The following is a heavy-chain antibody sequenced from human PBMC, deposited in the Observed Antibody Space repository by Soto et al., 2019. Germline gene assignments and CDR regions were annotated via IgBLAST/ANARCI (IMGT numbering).Heavy chain of an antibody. CDR1: GFTFSSYG. J-gene: IGHJ4*02. CDR3: ATTRDRDSGSYYTDY. V-gene: IGHV3-30*03. CDR2: ISYDGSNK. Sequence: PGGSLRLSCAAFGFTFSSYGMHWVRQAPGKGLEWVAVISYDGSNKYYADSVKGRFTISRDNSKNTLYLQMNSLRAEDTAVYYCATTRDRDSGSYYTDYWGQGTLVTVSS. D-gene: IGHD1-26*01.